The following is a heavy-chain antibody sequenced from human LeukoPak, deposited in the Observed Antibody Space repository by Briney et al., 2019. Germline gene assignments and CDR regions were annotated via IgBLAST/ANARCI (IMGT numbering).Heavy chain of an antibody. D-gene: IGHD3-10*01. J-gene: IGHJ4*02. CDR2: ISAYNGNT. CDR1: GYTFTSYG. V-gene: IGHV1-18*01. CDR3: ARANPYYYGSGSYIVPDY. Sequence: GASVKVSCKASGYTFTSYGISWVRQAPGQGLELMGWISAYNGNTNYAQKLQGRVTMTTDTSTSTAYMELRSLRSDDTAVYYCARANPYYYGSGSYIVPDYWGQGTLVTVSS.